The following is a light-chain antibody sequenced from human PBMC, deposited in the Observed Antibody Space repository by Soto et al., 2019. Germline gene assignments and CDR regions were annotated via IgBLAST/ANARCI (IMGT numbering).Light chain of an antibody. CDR3: QQYSTTPHT. CDR1: RTVSSSY. CDR2: GAS. Sequence: DIVLTQSPGTLSLSPGERPTLSCGASRTVSSSYLAWYQHKPGQAPRLLIYGASNRATGIPDRFSGSGSKTDFTLTISRLEPEDFALYYCQQYSTTPHTFGQGTKLEI. V-gene: IGKV3-20*01. J-gene: IGKJ2*01.